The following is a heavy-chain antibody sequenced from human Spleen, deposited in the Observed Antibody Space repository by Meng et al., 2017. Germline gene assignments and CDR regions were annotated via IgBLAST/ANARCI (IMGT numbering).Heavy chain of an antibody. Sequence: VHLVESGGAVVQPVRSLRLSCAASGLSLRNYDKHCVRQVPGKGLEWVGRIKSITDGETTDYAAPVTDRFYISRDDSINTVYMQMHSVQTEDTAVYYCGDDFWCWGQGTLVTVSS. CDR3: GDDFWC. V-gene: IGHV3-15*02. D-gene: IGHD3-3*01. CDR2: IKSITDGETT. CDR1: GLSLRNYD. J-gene: IGHJ4*02.